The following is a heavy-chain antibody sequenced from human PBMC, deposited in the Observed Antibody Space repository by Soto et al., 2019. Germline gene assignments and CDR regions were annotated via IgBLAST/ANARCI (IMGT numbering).Heavy chain of an antibody. CDR3: TTNGELGIDYIDH. Sequence: EVQLVESGGDLVKPGGSLRLSCAVSGFTFSNGWMNWVRQAPGKGLEWVGLIKRETDGGTTDYVAPVKGRFTISRDDSKNKLFLQMNSLEIEDTAVYYCTTNGELGIDYIDHWGQGTLVTVSS. J-gene: IGHJ4*02. V-gene: IGHV3-15*07. CDR1: GFTFSNGW. D-gene: IGHD7-27*01. CDR2: IKRETDGGTT.